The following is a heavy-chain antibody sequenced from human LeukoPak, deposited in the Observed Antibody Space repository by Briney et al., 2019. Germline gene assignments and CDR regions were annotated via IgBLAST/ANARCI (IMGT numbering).Heavy chain of an antibody. D-gene: IGHD3-22*01. V-gene: IGHV4-34*01. CDR2: INHSGST. Sequence: SSETLSLTCAVYGGSFSGYYRSWIRQPPGKGLEWIGEINHSGSTNYNPSLKSRVTISLDTSKNQFSLKLSSVTAADTAVYYCATSTYHDSSGYYYFDYWGQGTLITVSS. CDR3: ATSTYHDSSGYYYFDY. J-gene: IGHJ4*02. CDR1: GGSFSGYY.